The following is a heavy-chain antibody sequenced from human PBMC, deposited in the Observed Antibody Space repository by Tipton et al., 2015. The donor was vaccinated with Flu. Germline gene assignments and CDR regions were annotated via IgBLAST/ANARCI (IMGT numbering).Heavy chain of an antibody. CDR3: ARGGTLGPTHFHY. Sequence: GLVKPSETLSLTCSVSGGSLTNSFWSWIRQPPGKALEWMGYIHHSGTSEYSPSLKSRVTMSVDTSKNQFSLKLNSVTAADTAVYYCARGGTLGPTHFHYWGQGTLVSVSS. J-gene: IGHJ4*02. V-gene: IGHV4-59*12. CDR1: GGSLTNSF. D-gene: IGHD1-26*01. CDR2: IHHSGTS.